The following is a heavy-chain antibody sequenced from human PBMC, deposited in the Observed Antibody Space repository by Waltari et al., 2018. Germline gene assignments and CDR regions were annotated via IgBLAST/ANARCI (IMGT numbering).Heavy chain of an antibody. J-gene: IGHJ4*02. CDR1: GGSFRGYY. CDR3: ARALRWLHPFDY. V-gene: IGHV4-34*01. D-gene: IGHD5-12*01. Sequence: QVQLQQWGAGLLKPSETLSLTCAVYGGSFRGYYWSWIRQPPGKGLEWIGEINHSGRTNDNPSLKSRVTRSVDTSKNQFSLKLSSVTAADTAVYYCARALRWLHPFDYWGQGTLVTVSS. CDR2: INHSGRT.